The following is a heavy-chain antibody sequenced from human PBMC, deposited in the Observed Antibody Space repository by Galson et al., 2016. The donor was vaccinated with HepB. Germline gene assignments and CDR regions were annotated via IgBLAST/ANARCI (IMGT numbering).Heavy chain of an antibody. D-gene: IGHD2-21*01. V-gene: IGHV3-23*01. J-gene: IGHJ4*02. CDR3: AKGGHFSFHDS. CDR1: GITFWSSA. CDR2: ISGRGDET. Sequence: SLRLSCATSGITFWSSAVTWVRQAPGKGPEWVSTISGRGDETFYTDGVRGRFTISRDHFKSTVYLQMTSLRTEDSAVYFCAKGGHFSFHDSWGQGTLVTVSS.